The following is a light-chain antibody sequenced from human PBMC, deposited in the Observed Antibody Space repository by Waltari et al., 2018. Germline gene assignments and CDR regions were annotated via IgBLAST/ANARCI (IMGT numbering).Light chain of an antibody. CDR1: QIVSSSY. CDR2: GAS. Sequence: EIVLTQSPGTLSLSTGERATLSCRASQIVSSSYLAWYQQKPGQAPRLLIYGASSRATGIPDRFSGSGSGTDFTLTISRLEPEDFAVYYCQQYGSSPRTFGQGTKVEIK. V-gene: IGKV3-20*01. J-gene: IGKJ1*01. CDR3: QQYGSSPRT.